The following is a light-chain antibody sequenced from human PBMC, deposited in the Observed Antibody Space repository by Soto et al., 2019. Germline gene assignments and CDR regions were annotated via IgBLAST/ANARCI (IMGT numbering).Light chain of an antibody. CDR3: QHYGSSPPSI. CDR2: DAS. V-gene: IGKV3-20*01. Sequence: EIVLTQSPGTLSLSPGERATLSCRASQSISNNYLAWYQHKPGQAPRLLIFDASKRASGFPDRFSGSGSGTDFNLTIRGLEPEDFAVYFCQHYGSSPPSIFGQGTRLEIK. CDR1: QSISNNY. J-gene: IGKJ5*01.